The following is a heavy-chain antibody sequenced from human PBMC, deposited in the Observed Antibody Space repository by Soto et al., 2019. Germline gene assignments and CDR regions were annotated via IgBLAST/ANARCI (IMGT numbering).Heavy chain of an antibody. CDR2: SRDKVHSHTT. CDR1: GFTFSDHY. J-gene: IGHJ4*02. CDR3: ARGVVSTGYFDY. V-gene: IGHV3-72*01. D-gene: IGHD5-12*01. Sequence: EVQLAESGGGLVQPGGSRRLSCAASGFTFSDHYMDWVRQAPGKGLEWVGRSRDKVHSHTTEYAASVKRRFTISRGDSENSLYLQMNSLKTEDTAVYYCARGVVSTGYFDYWGQGTLVTVFS.